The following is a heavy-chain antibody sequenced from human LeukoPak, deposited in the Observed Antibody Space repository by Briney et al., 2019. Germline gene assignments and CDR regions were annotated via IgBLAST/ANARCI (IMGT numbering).Heavy chain of an antibody. Sequence: SQTLSLTCTVSGGSISSGDYYWSWIRRPPGKGLEWIVYIYYSGSTYYNPSLRSRFTISVDTSKNQFSLKLSSVTAAETAVYYCASTIDGDYAYWGRGTLVTVSS. CDR2: IYYSGST. J-gene: IGHJ4*02. CDR3: ASTIDGDYAY. D-gene: IGHD4-17*01. V-gene: IGHV4-30-4*01. CDR1: GGSISSGDYY.